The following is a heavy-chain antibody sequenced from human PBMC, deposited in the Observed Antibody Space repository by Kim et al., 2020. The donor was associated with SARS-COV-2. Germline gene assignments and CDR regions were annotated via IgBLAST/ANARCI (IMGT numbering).Heavy chain of an antibody. CDR3: ARAVSWVSFDAFDV. Sequence: GGSLRLSCAASGFSFRGYYMSWIRQAPGKGLEWLAYISSSGTYTHYADSVKGRFTISRDNAKESVFLQMDSLRVDDTAVYYCARAVSWVSFDAFDVWGHGTGVTVSS. D-gene: IGHD1-26*01. CDR1: GFSFRGYY. J-gene: IGHJ3*01. V-gene: IGHV3-11*05. CDR2: ISSSGTYT.